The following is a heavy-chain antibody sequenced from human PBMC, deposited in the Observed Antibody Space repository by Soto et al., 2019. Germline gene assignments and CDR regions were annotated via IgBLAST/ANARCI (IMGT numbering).Heavy chain of an antibody. CDR1: GGSISSGGYS. D-gene: IGHD6-6*01. CDR3: ASLTSDSSSSSVDY. CDR2: ISHSGRT. Sequence: QLQLQESGSGLVKPSQTLSLTCAVSGGSISSGGYSWSRIRPPLGKRLELIGYISHSGRTYYNPSPKSRVTISVERSTKQFSLKLSSVTAADTAVYYCASLTSDSSSSSVDYWGHGTLVTVSS. V-gene: IGHV4-30-2*01. J-gene: IGHJ4*01.